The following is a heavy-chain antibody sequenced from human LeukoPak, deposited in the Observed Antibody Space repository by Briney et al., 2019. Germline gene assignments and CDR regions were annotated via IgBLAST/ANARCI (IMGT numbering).Heavy chain of an antibody. V-gene: IGHV3-48*03. D-gene: IGHD7-27*01. CDR2: ISSSGSTI. J-gene: IGHJ3*02. CDR3: ARVGTIGDAFDI. Sequence: GGSLRLSCAASGFTFSNYEMHWVRQAPGKGLEWVSYISSSGSTIYYAASVKGRFTISRDNAKNTLYLQMNSLRAEDTAVYYCARVGTIGDAFDIWGQGTMVTVSS. CDR1: GFTFSNYE.